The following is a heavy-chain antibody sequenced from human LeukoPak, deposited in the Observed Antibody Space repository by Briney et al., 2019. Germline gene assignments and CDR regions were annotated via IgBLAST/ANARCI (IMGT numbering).Heavy chain of an antibody. V-gene: IGHV1-69*01. CDR1: GGTFSSYA. CDR3: ARVAAVITFVSWFDP. CDR2: IIPIFGTA. J-gene: IGHJ5*02. Sequence: ASVKVSCKASGGTFSSYAISWVRQAPGQGLEWMGGIIPIFGTANYAQKFQGRVTITADESTSTAYMELSSLRSEDTAVYYCARVAAVITFVSWFDPWGQGTLVTVPS. D-gene: IGHD2-15*01.